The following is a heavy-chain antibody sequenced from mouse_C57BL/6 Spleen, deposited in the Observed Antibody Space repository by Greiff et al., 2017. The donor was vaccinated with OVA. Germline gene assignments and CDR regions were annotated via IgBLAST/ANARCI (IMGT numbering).Heavy chain of an antibody. J-gene: IGHJ2*01. CDR1: GYPFTSSW. CDR3: ARGGTTVVAHFDY. D-gene: IGHD1-1*01. Sequence: QVQLQQPGAELVRPGSSVKLSCKASGYPFTSSWMHWVKQRPIQGLEWIGNIDPSDSETHYNQKFKDKATLTVDKSSSTAYMQLSSLTSEDSAVYYCARGGTTVVAHFDYWGQGTTLTVSS. V-gene: IGHV1-52*01. CDR2: IDPSDSET.